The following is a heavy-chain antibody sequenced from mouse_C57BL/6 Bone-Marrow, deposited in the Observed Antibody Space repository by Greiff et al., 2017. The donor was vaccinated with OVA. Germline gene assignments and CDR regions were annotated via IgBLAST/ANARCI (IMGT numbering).Heavy chain of an antibody. J-gene: IGHJ4*01. D-gene: IGHD1-1*01. V-gene: IGHV1-19*01. CDR1: GYTFTDYY. CDR3: ASGTVVAPYYAMDY. Sequence: VQLKESGPVLVKPGASVKMSCKASGYTFTDYYMNWVKQSHGKSLEWIGVINPYNGGTSYNQKFKGKATLTVDKSSSTAYMELNSLTSEDSAVYYCASGTVVAPYYAMDYWGQGTSVTVSS. CDR2: INPYNGGT.